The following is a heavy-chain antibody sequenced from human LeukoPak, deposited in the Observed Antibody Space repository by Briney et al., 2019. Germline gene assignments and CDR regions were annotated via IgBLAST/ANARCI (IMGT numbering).Heavy chain of an antibody. J-gene: IGHJ3*02. CDR2: INEDGSQK. CDR1: GFAFSNFY. CDR3: ARAKVMIVVFAAFDI. Sequence: GGSLRLSCAASGFAFSNFYMTWMRQAPGEGLEWVANINEDGSQKYYVDSVKGRFTISRDNSKNTLYLQMNSLRAEDTAVYYCARAKVMIVVFAAFDIWGQGTMVTVSS. D-gene: IGHD3-22*01. V-gene: IGHV3-7*01.